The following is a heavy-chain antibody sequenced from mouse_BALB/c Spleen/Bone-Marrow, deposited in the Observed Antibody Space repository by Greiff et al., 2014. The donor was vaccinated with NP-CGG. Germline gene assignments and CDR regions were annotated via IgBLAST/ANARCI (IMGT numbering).Heavy chain of an antibody. CDR3: ARITTATGAMDY. CDR1: GFSLTNYG. V-gene: IGHV2-9*02. D-gene: IGHD1-2*01. CDR2: IWADGST. J-gene: IGHJ4*01. Sequence: VQLVESGPGLVAPSQSLSITCTVSGFSLTNYGVHWVRQPPGKGLEWLGVIWADGSTNYNSALMSRLSISKDDSKSQVFFKMNSLRTDDTAMYYCARITTATGAMDYRGQGTSVTVSS.